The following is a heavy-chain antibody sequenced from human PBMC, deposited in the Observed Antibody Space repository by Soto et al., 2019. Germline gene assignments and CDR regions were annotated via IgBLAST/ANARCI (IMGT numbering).Heavy chain of an antibody. V-gene: IGHV3-21*01. Sequence: GGSLRLSCAASGFTFSSYSMNWVRQAPGKGLEWVSSISSSSSYIYYADSVKGRFTMSRDNAKNSLYLQMNSLRAEDTAVYYCARLGYCSGGSCYADFDYWGQGTLVTVSS. CDR1: GFTFSSYS. CDR3: ARLGYCSGGSCYADFDY. D-gene: IGHD2-15*01. J-gene: IGHJ4*02. CDR2: ISSSSSYI.